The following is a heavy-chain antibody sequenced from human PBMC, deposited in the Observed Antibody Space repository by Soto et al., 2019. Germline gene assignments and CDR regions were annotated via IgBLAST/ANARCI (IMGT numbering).Heavy chain of an antibody. V-gene: IGHV3-15*01. CDR1: GFTFSNAW. J-gene: IGHJ2*01. Sequence: GGSLRLSCAASGFTFSNAWMSWVRQAPGKGLEWVGRIKSKTDGGTTDYAAPVKGRFTISRDDSKNTLYLQMNSLKTEDTAVYYCTGLGRGAYWYFDLWGRGTLVTVSS. CDR2: IKSKTDGGTT. D-gene: IGHD3-9*01. CDR3: TGLGRGAYWYFDL.